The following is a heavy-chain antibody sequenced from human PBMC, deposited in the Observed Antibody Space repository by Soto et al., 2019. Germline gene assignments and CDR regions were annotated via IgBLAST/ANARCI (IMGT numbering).Heavy chain of an antibody. D-gene: IGHD1-26*01. CDR2: INPNSGGT. J-gene: IGHJ6*02. V-gene: IGHV1-2*02. CDR3: ARDRRSVVGAGGSWFYYYGVDV. Sequence: ASVKVSCKASGYTFTGYYMHWVRQAPGQGLEWMGWINPNSGGTNYAQKFQGRVTMTRDTSISTAYMELSRLRSDDTAVYYCARDRRSVVGAGGSWFYYYGVDVWGQGTTVTVS. CDR1: GYTFTGYY.